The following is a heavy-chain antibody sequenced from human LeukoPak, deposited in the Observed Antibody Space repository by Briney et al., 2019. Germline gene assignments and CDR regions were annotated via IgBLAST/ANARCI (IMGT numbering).Heavy chain of an antibody. J-gene: IGHJ5*02. CDR2: MNPNSGNT. V-gene: IGHV1-8*01. CDR1: GSTSTSYD. CDR3: ARGVAVVVVPGGWFDP. D-gene: IGHD2-2*01. Sequence: ASVKVSCKASGSTSTSYDINWVRHATGQGLGWMGWMNPNSGNTGYAQKFQGRVTMTRNTSISTAYMELGSLRSEDTAVYNCARGVAVVVVPGGWFDPWGQGTLVTVSS.